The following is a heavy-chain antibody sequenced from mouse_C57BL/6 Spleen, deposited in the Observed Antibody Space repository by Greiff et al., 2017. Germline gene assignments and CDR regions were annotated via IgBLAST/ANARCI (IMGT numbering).Heavy chain of an antibody. J-gene: IGHJ4*01. CDR1: GYSITSGYY. Sequence: VQLKESGPGLVKPSQSLSLTCSVTGYSITSGYYWNWIRQFPGNKLEWMGYISYDGSNNYNPSLKNRIAFTRDTSKNQFFLKLNSVTTEDTATYYCASEVLRGYAMDYWGQGTSVTVSS. D-gene: IGHD1-1*01. V-gene: IGHV3-6*01. CDR3: ASEVLRGYAMDY. CDR2: ISYDGSN.